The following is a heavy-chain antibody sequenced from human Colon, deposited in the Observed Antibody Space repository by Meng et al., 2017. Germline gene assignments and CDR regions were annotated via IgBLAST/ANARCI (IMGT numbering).Heavy chain of an antibody. CDR2: TWYRSRWYS. CDR3: ARGLGGYENDY. V-gene: IGHV6-1*01. CDR1: GDSVSSNRAV. Sequence: QLHPQRSGPGLVTPSQTLPLTCAISGDSVSSNRAVWNWIRQTPSRGLEWLGRTWYRSRWYSDYAPSLKSRISVDPDTSKNEFSLQLHSVTPDDTAVYYCARGLGGYENDYWGQGKLVTVSS. D-gene: IGHD5-12*01. J-gene: IGHJ4*03.